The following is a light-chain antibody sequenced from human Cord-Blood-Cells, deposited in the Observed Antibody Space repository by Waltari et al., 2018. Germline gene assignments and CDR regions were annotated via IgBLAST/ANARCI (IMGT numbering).Light chain of an antibody. Sequence: QSALTQPPSASGSPGQSLTIPCTGTSSDVGGYHYVSWYQQHPGKAPKLMFYEVSKRPSGVPDRFSGSKSGNTASLTVSGLQAEDEADYYCSSYAGSNNWVFGGGTKLTVL. J-gene: IGLJ3*02. CDR3: SSYAGSNNWV. V-gene: IGLV2-8*01. CDR2: EVS. CDR1: SSDVGGYHY.